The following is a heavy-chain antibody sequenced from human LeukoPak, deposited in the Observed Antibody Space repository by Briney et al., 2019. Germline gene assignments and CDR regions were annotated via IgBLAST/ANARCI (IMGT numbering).Heavy chain of an antibody. CDR1: GFTFNRFG. Sequence: GGSLRLSCAASGFTFNRFGMHWVRQAPGKGLVWVSRINSDGSTTNYADSVKGRFTISRDNAKNTLYLQMNSLRAEDTAVYYCASDYYYYYGMDVWGQGTTVTVSS. CDR3: ASDYYYYYGMDV. J-gene: IGHJ6*02. CDR2: INSDGSTT. V-gene: IGHV3-74*01.